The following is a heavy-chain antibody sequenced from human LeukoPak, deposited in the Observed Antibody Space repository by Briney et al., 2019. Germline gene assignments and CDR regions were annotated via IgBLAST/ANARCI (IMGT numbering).Heavy chain of an antibody. Sequence: SETLSLTCTVSGGSISSGDYYWSWIRQPPGKGLEWIGYIYYSGSTYYNPSLKSRVTISVDTSKNQFSLNLGSVTAADTAVYYCARGSATLEYWGQGTPVTISS. CDR1: GGSISSGDYY. CDR2: IYYSGST. J-gene: IGHJ4*02. CDR3: ARGSATLEY. V-gene: IGHV4-30-4*02.